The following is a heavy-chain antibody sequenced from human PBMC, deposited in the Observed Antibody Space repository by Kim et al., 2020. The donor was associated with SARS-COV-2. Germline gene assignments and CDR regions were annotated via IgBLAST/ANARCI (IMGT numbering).Heavy chain of an antibody. D-gene: IGHD6-13*01. CDR1: GGSFSGYY. Sequence: SETLSLTCAVYGGSFSGYYWSWIRQPPGKGLEWIGEINHSGSTNYNPSLKSRVTISVDTSKNQFSLKLSSVTAADTAVYYCARGRKGLYSSSWRGYFDYWGQGTLVTVSS. V-gene: IGHV4-34*01. CDR3: ARGRKGLYSSSWRGYFDY. J-gene: IGHJ4*02. CDR2: INHSGST.